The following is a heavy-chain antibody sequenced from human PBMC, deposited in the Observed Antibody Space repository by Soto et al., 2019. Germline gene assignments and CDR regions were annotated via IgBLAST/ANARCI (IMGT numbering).Heavy chain of an antibody. CDR1: GFSRTTRGES. CDR2: IDWDDDN. CDR3: VLSMILGRGQLCDF. J-gene: IGHJ1*01. D-gene: IGHD2-15*01. Sequence: TPSPALTSTFSGFSRTTRGESVSWLRQSPGKALEWLARIDWDDDNVYSTSIHTRPNNSHDNYNNQVVPPLTNVDPRANATYYCVLSMILGRGQLCDFWGPGTLVTVSS. V-gene: IGHV2-70*04.